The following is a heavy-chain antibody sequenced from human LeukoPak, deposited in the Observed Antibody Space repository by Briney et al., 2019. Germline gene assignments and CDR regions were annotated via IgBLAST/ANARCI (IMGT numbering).Heavy chain of an antibody. CDR3: ARIGCCSSTSWMVWFDP. CDR2: IIPIFGTA. J-gene: IGHJ5*02. Sequence: GASVKVSCKASGGTFSSYAISWVRQAPGQGLEWMGGIIPIFGTANYAQKFQGRVTITADESTSTAYMELSSLRSEDTAVYYCARIGCCSSTSWMVWFDPWSQGTLVTVSS. V-gene: IGHV1-69*13. D-gene: IGHD2-2*01. CDR1: GGTFSSYA.